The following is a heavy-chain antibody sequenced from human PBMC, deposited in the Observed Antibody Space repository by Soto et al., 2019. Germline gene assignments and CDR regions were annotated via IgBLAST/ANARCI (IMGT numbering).Heavy chain of an antibody. V-gene: IGHV1-69*06. D-gene: IGHD3-22*01. J-gene: IGHJ5*02. CDR1: GGTFSSYA. CDR3: ARGMYYYDSSGYYRFDP. CDR2: IIPIFGTA. Sequence: SVKVSCKASGGTFSSYAISWVRQAPGQGLEWMGGIIPIFGTANYAQKFQGRVTITADKSTSTAYMELSSLRSEDTAVYYCARGMYYYDSSGYYRFDPWGQGTQVTVSS.